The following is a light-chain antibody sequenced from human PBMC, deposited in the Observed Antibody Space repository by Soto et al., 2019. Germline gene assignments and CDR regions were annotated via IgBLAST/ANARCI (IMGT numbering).Light chain of an antibody. CDR1: QSVSSY. V-gene: IGKV3-11*01. CDR3: QQRSGWPPLFT. J-gene: IGKJ3*01. CDR2: DAS. Sequence: EIVLTQSPATLSLSPGERATLSCRASQSVSSYLAWYQQRPGQPPRLLIYDASNRATGIPARFSGSGSGTDFTLTISSPEPEDFAIYYCQQRSGWPPLFTFGPGTKVDI.